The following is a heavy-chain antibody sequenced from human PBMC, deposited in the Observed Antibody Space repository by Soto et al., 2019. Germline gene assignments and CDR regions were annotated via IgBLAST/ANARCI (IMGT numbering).Heavy chain of an antibody. CDR3: VRVGGYYGDYPNFDY. CDR1: GGSISPYY. D-gene: IGHD4-17*01. V-gene: IGHV4-59*01. CDR2: IYYSGST. J-gene: IGHJ4*02. Sequence: SETLSLTCTVSGGSISPYYWSWIRQPPGKGLEWIGYIYYSGSTKYTPSLKSRVIISVDRTKNHFSLRLNSVTAADSAVYYCVRVGGYYGDYPNFDYWGQGTLVTVSS.